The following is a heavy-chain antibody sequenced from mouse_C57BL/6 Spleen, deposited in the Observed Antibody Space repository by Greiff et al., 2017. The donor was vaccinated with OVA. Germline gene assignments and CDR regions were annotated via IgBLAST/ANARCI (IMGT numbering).Heavy chain of an antibody. V-gene: IGHV1-15*01. J-gene: IGHJ2*01. CDR3: TLITTVVVDY. CDR2: IDPETGGT. D-gene: IGHD1-1*01. Sequence: VQLQQSGAELVRPGASVTLSCKASGYTFTDYEMHWVKQTPVHGLEWIGAIDPETGGTAYNQKFKGKAILTADKSSSTAYMELRSLTSEDSAVYYCTLITTVVVDYWGQGTTLTVSS. CDR1: GYTFTDYE.